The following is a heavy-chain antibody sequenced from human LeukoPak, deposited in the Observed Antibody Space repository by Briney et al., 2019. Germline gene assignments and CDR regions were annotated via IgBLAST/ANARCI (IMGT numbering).Heavy chain of an antibody. V-gene: IGHV3-30*02. CDR2: IRYDGSNK. D-gene: IGHD6-13*01. CDR3: AKGGYSSSWYGDAFDI. Sequence: PGGSLRLSCAASGFTFSSYGMHWVRQAPGKGLEWVAFIRYDGSNKYYADSVKGRFTISRDNSKNTLYLQMNSLRAEDTAVYYCAKGGYSSSWYGDAFDIWGQGTMVTVSS. J-gene: IGHJ3*02. CDR1: GFTFSSYG.